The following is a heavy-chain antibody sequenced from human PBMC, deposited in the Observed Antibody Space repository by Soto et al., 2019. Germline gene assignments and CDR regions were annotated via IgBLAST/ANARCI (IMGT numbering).Heavy chain of an antibody. CDR3: ARSRPQGLDFPGVIPWDDLDV. CDR1: GGAFSSSG. Sequence: QVQLVQSGAEMKKPGSSVRVSCKASGGAFSSSGISWVRQAPGQGLEWMAGVIPIFGTTKNAPKFQGRVTVSADESTSTAYMELSSLRSEDTAVYFCARSRPQGLDFPGVIPWDDLDVWGQGALVTVSS. D-gene: IGHD1-1*01. CDR2: VIPIFGTT. V-gene: IGHV1-69*01. J-gene: IGHJ3*01.